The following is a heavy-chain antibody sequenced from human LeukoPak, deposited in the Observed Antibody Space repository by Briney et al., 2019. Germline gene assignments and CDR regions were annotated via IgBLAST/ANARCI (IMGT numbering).Heavy chain of an antibody. Sequence: GGSLRLSCAASGFNFIDYSMNWVRQAPGKGLEWVSYIGISSGNTKYADSVKGRFTISRDKARNSLYLQTNSLRVEDTAVYYCARDHRYAFDNWGHGTLVTVSS. V-gene: IGHV3-48*01. CDR2: IGISSGNT. D-gene: IGHD5-12*01. CDR3: ARDHRYAFDN. J-gene: IGHJ4*01. CDR1: GFNFIDYS.